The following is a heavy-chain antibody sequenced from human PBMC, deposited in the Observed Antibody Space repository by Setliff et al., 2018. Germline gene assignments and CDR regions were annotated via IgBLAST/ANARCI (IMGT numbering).Heavy chain of an antibody. J-gene: IGHJ5*02. V-gene: IGHV4-39*06. D-gene: IGHD3-22*01. CDR3: ARASHSYGSPNWFDP. Sequence: PSETLSLTCSVSDGSMTSGSYYWGWIRQPPGKGLEWIGSVYYSGTAYYNPSLKSRLYMSVDTSKNQFTLKVISVTAADSAVYYCARASHSYGSPNWFDPWGPGTLVTVSS. CDR2: VYYSGTA. CDR1: DGSMTSGSYY.